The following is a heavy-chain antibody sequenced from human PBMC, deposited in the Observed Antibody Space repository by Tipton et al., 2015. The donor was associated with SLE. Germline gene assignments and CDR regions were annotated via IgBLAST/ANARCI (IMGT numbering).Heavy chain of an antibody. CDR3: ARPQGYYYDSSGYYADAFDI. J-gene: IGHJ3*02. D-gene: IGHD3-22*01. CDR2: ISAYNGNT. CDR1: GYTFTSYG. V-gene: IGHV1-18*01. Sequence: QVQLVQSGAEVKKPGASVKVSCKASGYTFTSYGISWVRQAPGQGLEWMGWISAYNGNTNYAQKLQGRVTMTTDTSTSTAYMERRCLRSDDTAVYYCARPQGYYYDSSGYYADAFDIWGQGTMVTVSS.